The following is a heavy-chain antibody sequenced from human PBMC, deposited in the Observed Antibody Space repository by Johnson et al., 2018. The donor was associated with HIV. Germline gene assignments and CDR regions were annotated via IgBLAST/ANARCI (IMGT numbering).Heavy chain of an antibody. CDR1: GFMFSSFA. V-gene: IGHV3-30*18. CDR3: AKDLGWFGELLEAFDI. Sequence: VQLVESGGGVVQPGRSLRLSCAASGFMFSSFAMHWVRQAPGKGLEWVAVISYDGSNKYYADSVKGRFTISRDNSKNTLYLQMNSLRAEDTAVYYCAKDLGWFGELLEAFDIWGQGTMVTVSS. CDR2: ISYDGSNK. D-gene: IGHD3-10*01. J-gene: IGHJ3*02.